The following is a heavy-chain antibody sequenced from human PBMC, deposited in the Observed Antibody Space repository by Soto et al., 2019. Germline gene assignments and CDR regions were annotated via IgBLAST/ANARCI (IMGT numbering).Heavy chain of an antibody. J-gene: IGHJ6*02. CDR2: IGARGNSA. CDR1: GFIFTNYA. V-gene: IGHV3-23*01. Sequence: EVQVSESGGGLVRPGGSLRLYCAASGFIFTNYAMNWVRQAPGKGLEWVSGIGARGNSAYYADSVQGRFTISRDNSKNTLSLQMTCMKAEDMTVYDCAKDQETRGGYAHYYCYYGMDVWGQGTTVTVSS. D-gene: IGHD2-8*01. CDR3: AKDQETRGGYAHYYCYYGMDV.